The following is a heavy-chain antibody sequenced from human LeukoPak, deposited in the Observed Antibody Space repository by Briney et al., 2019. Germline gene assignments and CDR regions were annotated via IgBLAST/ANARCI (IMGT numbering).Heavy chain of an antibody. CDR2: INTYGIFT. V-gene: IGHV3-74*01. D-gene: IGHD2-2*03. CDR3: GRARISFSASDSPTELDL. J-gene: IGHJ4*01. Sequence: GGSLRLSCGVSGFTFSTYRMYWVRQAPGKGLVWVSRINTYGIFTTYADSMKGRFTVSRDNATDTLYLQMSIRRAEDTAVYYCGRARISFSASDSPTELDLWGEGSLVTVSS. CDR1: GFTFSTYR.